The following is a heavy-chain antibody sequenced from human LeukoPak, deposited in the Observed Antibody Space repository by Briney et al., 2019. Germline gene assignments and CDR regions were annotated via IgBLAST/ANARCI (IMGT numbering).Heavy chain of an antibody. V-gene: IGHV4-61*02. CDR3: ARASGIAARSGPYYYYYMDV. J-gene: IGHJ6*03. CDR2: IYTSGST. Sequence: PSQTLSLTCTVSGGSISSGSYYWSWIRQPAGKGLEWIGRIYTSGSTNYNPSLKSRVTISVDTSKNRFSLKLSSVTAADTAVYYCARASGIAARSGPYYYYYMDVWGKGTTVTVSS. D-gene: IGHD6-6*01. CDR1: GGSISSGSYY.